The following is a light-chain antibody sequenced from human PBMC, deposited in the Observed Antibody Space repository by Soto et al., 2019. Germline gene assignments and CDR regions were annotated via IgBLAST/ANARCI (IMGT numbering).Light chain of an antibody. CDR1: RSNIGAGYD. CDR3: QSYDSSLSVV. Sequence: QSVLTQPPSVSGAPGQRLTISCTGSRSNIGAGYDVHWYQQFPGTAPKLLIYGNSNRPSGVPDRFSGSKSDTSASLAITGLQAEDEADYYCQSYDSSLSVVFGGGTQLTVL. J-gene: IGLJ2*01. V-gene: IGLV1-40*01. CDR2: GNS.